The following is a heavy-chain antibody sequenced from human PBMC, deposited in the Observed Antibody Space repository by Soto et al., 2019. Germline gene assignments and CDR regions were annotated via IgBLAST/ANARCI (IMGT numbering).Heavy chain of an antibody. CDR2: ISYDGSNK. CDR1: GFTFSSYA. J-gene: IGHJ4*02. D-gene: IGHD3-3*01. CDR3: ARDFRNGVVIYY. Sequence: GSLRLSCAASGFTFSSYAMHWVRQAPGKGLEWVAVISYDGSNKYYADSVKGRFTISRDNSKNTLYLQMNSLRAEDTAVYYCARDFRNGVVIYYWGQGTLVTVSS. V-gene: IGHV3-30-3*01.